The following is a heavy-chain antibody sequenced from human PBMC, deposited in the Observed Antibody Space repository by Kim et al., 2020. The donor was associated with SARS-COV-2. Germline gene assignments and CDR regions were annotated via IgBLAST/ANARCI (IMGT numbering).Heavy chain of an antibody. CDR1: GFTFSSSG. V-gene: IGHV1-58*01. CDR2: IVVGSGNT. Sequence: SVKVSCKASGFTFSSSGVQWVRQARGQRLEWIGWIVVGSGNTKYAQKFQERLTITRDMSRSTAYMELSSLRSEDTAVYYCAADAPDSTTFSIWGQGTMV. J-gene: IGHJ3*02. D-gene: IGHD2-2*01. CDR3: AADAPDSTTFSI.